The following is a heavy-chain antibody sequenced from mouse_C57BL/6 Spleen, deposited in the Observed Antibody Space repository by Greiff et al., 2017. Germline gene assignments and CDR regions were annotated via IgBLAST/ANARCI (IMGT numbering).Heavy chain of an antibody. CDR2: IDPSDSYT. V-gene: IGHV1-69*01. CDR3: ARKISNHWYFDV. CDR1: GYTFTSYW. J-gene: IGHJ1*03. Sequence: VQLQQSGAELVMPGASVKLSCKASGYTFTSYWMHWVKQRPGQGLEWIGEIDPSDSYTNYNQKFKGKSTLTVDKSSSTAYMQLSSLTSEDSAVYYCARKISNHWYFDVWGTGTTVTVSS. D-gene: IGHD2-5*01.